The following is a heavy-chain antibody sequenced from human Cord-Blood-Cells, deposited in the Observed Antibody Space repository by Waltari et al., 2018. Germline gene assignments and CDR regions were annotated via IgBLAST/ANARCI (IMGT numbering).Heavy chain of an antibody. D-gene: IGHD6-13*01. Sequence: QVQLPESGPGLVKPSETLSLTCTVSGGSLSRYSWSWIRQPPGKGLEWIGYIYYSGSTNYNPSLKSRVTISVDTSKNQFSLKLSSVTAADTAVYYCARHPPGIAAAGAYYFDYWGQGTLVTVSS. V-gene: IGHV4-59*08. CDR1: GGSLSRYS. CDR2: IYYSGST. J-gene: IGHJ4*02. CDR3: ARHPPGIAAAGAYYFDY.